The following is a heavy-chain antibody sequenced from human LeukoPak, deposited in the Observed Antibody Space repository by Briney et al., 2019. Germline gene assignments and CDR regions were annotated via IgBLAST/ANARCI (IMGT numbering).Heavy chain of an antibody. CDR3: ARGAHYAWNS. CDR2: IYPGDSDT. CDR1: GYRFTSYW. Sequence: GESLKISCKGSGYRFTSYWIGWVRQMPGKGLEWMGIIYPGDSDTRYSPSFQGQITISVDKSISTAYVQWSSLKASDTAVYFCARGAHYAWNSWGQGTLVTVSS. J-gene: IGHJ4*02. D-gene: IGHD3-16*01. V-gene: IGHV5-51*06.